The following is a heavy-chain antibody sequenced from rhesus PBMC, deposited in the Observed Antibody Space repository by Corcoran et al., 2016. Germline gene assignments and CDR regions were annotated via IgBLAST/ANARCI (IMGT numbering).Heavy chain of an antibody. CDR2: IYGNSAST. CDR3: ATLPTGNYGVYFDY. Sequence: QVQLQQWGEGLVKPSETLSLTCAVYGGSISGYYYWSWIRQPPGKRLEWIGYIYGNSASTNYNPSLKNRVTMSTDTSKNQFSLKLSSVTAADTAVYYCATLPTGNYGVYFDYWGQGVLVTVSS. J-gene: IGHJ4*01. D-gene: IGHD1-44*01. V-gene: IGHV4-73*01. CDR1: GGSISGYYY.